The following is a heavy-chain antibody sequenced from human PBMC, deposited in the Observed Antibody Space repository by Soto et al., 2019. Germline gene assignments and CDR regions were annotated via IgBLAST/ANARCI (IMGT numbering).Heavy chain of an antibody. CDR1: GGSFSGYY. Sequence: PSETLSLTCAVYGGSFSGYYWSWIRQPPGKGLEWIGEINHSGSTNYNPSLKSRVTISVDTSKNQFSLKLSSVTAADTAVYYCARGGKVRLLWFGESRKPQYYFDYWGQGTLVTVSS. CDR2: INHSGST. V-gene: IGHV4-34*01. CDR3: ARGGKVRLLWFGESRKPQYYFDY. J-gene: IGHJ4*02. D-gene: IGHD3-10*01.